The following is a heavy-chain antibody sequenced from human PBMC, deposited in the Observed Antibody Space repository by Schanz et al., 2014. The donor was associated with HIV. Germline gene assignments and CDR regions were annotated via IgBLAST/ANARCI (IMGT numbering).Heavy chain of an antibody. J-gene: IGHJ6*02. CDR2: ISGSGGST. Sequence: VQLVESGGGVVQPGRSLRLSCAASGFTFSSYAMSWVRQAPGKGLEWVSVISGSGGSTYYADSVKGRFTISRDNSKNALYRQMNRLRAEATAVYYCEKCPTMVRGTGMDVWGQGTTVTVSS. CDR3: EKCPTMVRGTGMDV. V-gene: IGHV3-23*04. CDR1: GFTFSSYA. D-gene: IGHD3-10*01.